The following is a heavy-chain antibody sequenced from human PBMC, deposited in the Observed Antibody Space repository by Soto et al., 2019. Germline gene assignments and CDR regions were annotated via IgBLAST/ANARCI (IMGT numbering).Heavy chain of an antibody. V-gene: IGHV3-48*04. J-gene: IGHJ4*02. CDR1: GFTFSRYT. D-gene: IGHD1-26*01. Sequence: EVQVAESGGGSVQPGGSLRLSCAASGFTFSRYTMNWVRQAPGKGLEWLSYISGGGGTMSYADSVKGRVTISRDNAKNSLYLQMDSLRAEDTAVYYCARDKSGTYSIDYWGQGTLVTVSS. CDR3: ARDKSGTYSIDY. CDR2: ISGGGGTM.